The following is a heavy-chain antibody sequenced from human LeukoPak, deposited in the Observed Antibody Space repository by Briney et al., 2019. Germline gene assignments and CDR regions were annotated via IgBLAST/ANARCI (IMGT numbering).Heavy chain of an antibody. D-gene: IGHD3-3*01. V-gene: IGHV4-39*07. CDR2: IYYSGST. CDR1: GGSISSSSYY. J-gene: IGHJ6*03. Sequence: SETLSLTCTVSGGSISSSSYYWGWIRQPPGKGLEWIGSIYYSGSTYYNPSLKSRVTISVDTSKNQFSLKLSSVTAADTAVYYCARASSPLTEWLWGYYYYYMDVWGKGTTVTVSS. CDR3: ARASSPLTEWLWGYYYYYMDV.